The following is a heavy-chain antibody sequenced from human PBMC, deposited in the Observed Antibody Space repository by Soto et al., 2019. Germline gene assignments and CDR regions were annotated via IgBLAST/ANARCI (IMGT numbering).Heavy chain of an antibody. CDR2: INPNNGGT. CDR1: GYTFTGYY. Sequence: ASVKVSCKASGYTFTGYYIHWVRQAPGQGLEWMGWINPNNGGTNYVQKFQGWVTMTRDTSISTAYMELSSLKSDDTAVYYCARVFSNFDYWGLGTLVTVSS. CDR3: ARVFSNFDY. D-gene: IGHD2-21*01. V-gene: IGHV1-2*04. J-gene: IGHJ4*02.